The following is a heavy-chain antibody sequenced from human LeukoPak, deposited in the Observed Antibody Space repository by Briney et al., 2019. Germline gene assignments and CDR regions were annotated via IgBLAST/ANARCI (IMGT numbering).Heavy chain of an antibody. CDR2: IKSDGST. CDR1: GFTFSSYW. D-gene: IGHD3-22*01. V-gene: IGHV3-74*01. CDR3: ARAPSEIGGYYPEYFRH. Sequence: SGGSLRLSCAASGFTFSSYWMHWVRQAPGKGLVWVSRIKSDGSTRYADSVKGRFTISRGNAKNTVSLQMTSLRAEDTGVYYCARAPSEIGGYYPEYFRHWGQGTLVIVSS. J-gene: IGHJ1*01.